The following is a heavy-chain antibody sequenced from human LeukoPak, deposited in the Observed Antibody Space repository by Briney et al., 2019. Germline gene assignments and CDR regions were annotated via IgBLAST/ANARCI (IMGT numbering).Heavy chain of an antibody. D-gene: IGHD2-8*01. V-gene: IGHV3-7*01. CDR1: GFTFSTYW. CDR3: ARKNGLDY. J-gene: IGHJ4*02. CDR2: IKGDGSER. Sequence: GGSLRLSCAASGFTFSTYWMTWVRQAPGKGLEWVANIKGDGSERYYVDSVKGRFTISRDNAKNSLYLQMDSLRAEDTAVYYCARKNGLDYWGQGTLVTVSS.